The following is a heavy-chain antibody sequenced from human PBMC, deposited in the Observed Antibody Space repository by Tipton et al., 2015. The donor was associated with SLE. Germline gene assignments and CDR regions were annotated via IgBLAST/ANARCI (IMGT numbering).Heavy chain of an antibody. CDR3: ARGCSSTACHEGAYYMDV. CDR2: SGSSI. Sequence: SLRLSCTASGFSFSDYQMSWIRQAPGKGLEWLSYSGSSIYHGSVRGRFTISRDDAKNSLYLHMNSLRVDDTAVYYCARGCSSTACHEGAYYMDVWGEGTTVTVSS. V-gene: IGHV3-11*01. CDR1: GFSFSDYQ. J-gene: IGHJ6*03. D-gene: IGHD2-2*01.